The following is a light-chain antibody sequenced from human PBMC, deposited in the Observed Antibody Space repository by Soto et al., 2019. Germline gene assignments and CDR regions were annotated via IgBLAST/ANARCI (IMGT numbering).Light chain of an antibody. J-gene: IGLJ2*01. CDR2: EDT. Sequence: QSALTQPASVSGSPGQSITISCTGTSSDVGSYNVVSWYQQHPGKAPKLMIYEDTKRPSGISNRFSGSKSGNTASLTISGLQAEDEADYYCSSYAGSSTYVVFGGGTKLTVL. CDR1: SSDVGSYNV. V-gene: IGLV2-23*01. CDR3: SSYAGSSTYVV.